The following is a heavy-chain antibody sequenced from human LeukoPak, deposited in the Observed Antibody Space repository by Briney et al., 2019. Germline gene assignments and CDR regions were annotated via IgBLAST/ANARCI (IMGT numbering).Heavy chain of an antibody. V-gene: IGHV5-51*01. Sequence: GESLKISCKGSGYSFTSYWIGWVRQMPGKGLEWMGIIYPGDSDTRYSPSFQGQVTISADKSISTAYLQWSSLKASDTAMYYCARQVDPYYYDSSGYYPYYYYYGMDVWGQGTTVTVSS. CDR1: GYSFTSYW. J-gene: IGHJ6*02. CDR3: ARQVDPYYYDSSGYYPYYYYYGMDV. D-gene: IGHD3-22*01. CDR2: IYPGDSDT.